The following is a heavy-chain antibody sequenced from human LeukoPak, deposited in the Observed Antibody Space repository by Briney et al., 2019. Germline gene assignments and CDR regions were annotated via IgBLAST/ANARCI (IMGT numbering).Heavy chain of an antibody. V-gene: IGHV3-74*01. Sequence: GGSLRLSCAASGFTFSSYWMHWVRQAPGKGLVWVSRINSDGSSTSYADSVKGRFTISRDNAKNTLYLQMNSLRAEDTAVYYCARDREEYSGSWSVYYYYYYMDVWGKGTTVTVSS. CDR1: GFTFSSYW. J-gene: IGHJ6*03. CDR3: ARDREEYSGSWSVYYYYYYMDV. D-gene: IGHD6-13*01. CDR2: INSDGSST.